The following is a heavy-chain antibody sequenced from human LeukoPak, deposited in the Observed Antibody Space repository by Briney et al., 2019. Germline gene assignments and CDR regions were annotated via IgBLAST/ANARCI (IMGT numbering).Heavy chain of an antibody. V-gene: IGHV1-18*04. CDR1: GYTFTGYY. CDR3: ARWSGDNPYYYYYYMDV. D-gene: IGHD1-1*01. CDR2: ISAYNGNT. J-gene: IGHJ6*03. Sequence: ASVKVSCKASGYTFTGYYMHWVRQAPGQGLEWMGWISAYNGNTNYAQKLQGRVTMTTDTSTSTAYMELRSLRSDDTAVYYCARWSGDNPYYYYYYMDVWGKGTTVTISS.